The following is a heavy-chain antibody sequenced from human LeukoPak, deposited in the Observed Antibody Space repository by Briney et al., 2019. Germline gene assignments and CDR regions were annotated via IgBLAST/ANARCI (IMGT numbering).Heavy chain of an antibody. CDR2: INHSGST. D-gene: IGHD5-18*01. CDR3: AGRRSVQLWPTAFDY. Sequence: SETLSLTCAVYGGSFSGYYWSWIRQPPGKGLEWIGEINHSGSTNYNPSLKSRVTISVDTSKDQFSLKLSSVTAADTAVYYCAGRRSVQLWPTAFDYWGQGTLVTVSS. J-gene: IGHJ4*02. V-gene: IGHV4-34*01. CDR1: GGSFSGYY.